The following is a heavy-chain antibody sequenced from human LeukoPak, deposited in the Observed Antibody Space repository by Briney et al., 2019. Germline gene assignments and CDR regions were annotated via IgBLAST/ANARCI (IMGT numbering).Heavy chain of an antibody. Sequence: GGSLRLSCAASGFTFSSFSMNCVRQAPGKGLEWVSSISSTSSYIYYADSVKGRFTISRDNAKNSLYLQMNSLRAEDTALYYCARSITMMNLWGQGTLVTVSS. V-gene: IGHV3-21*03. J-gene: IGHJ4*02. CDR1: GFTFSSFS. CDR2: ISSTSSYI. D-gene: IGHD3-22*01. CDR3: ARSITMMNL.